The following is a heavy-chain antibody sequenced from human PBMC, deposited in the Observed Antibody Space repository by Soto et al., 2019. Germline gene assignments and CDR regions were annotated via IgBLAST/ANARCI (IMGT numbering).Heavy chain of an antibody. Sequence: KPSETLSLTCTVSGGSISSSSYYWSWIRQPPGKGLEWIGEINHSGSTNYNPSLKSRVTISVDTSKNQFSLKLSSVTAADTAVYYCARLVVVVPAADYYYYGMDVWGQGTTVTVSS. CDR1: GGSISSSSYY. V-gene: IGHV4-39*07. CDR2: INHSGST. D-gene: IGHD2-2*01. CDR3: ARLVVVVPAADYYYYGMDV. J-gene: IGHJ6*02.